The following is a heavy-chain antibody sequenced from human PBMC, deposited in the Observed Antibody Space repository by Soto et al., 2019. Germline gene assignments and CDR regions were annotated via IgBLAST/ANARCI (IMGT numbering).Heavy chain of an antibody. D-gene: IGHD1-26*01. J-gene: IGHJ4*02. V-gene: IGHV3-21*01. CDR1: GFTFSSSS. CDR2: ISSSSSYI. CDR3: AKMRFSGSLDFDY. Sequence: GGALRLSCSASGFTFSSSSMNWVRQAPGKGLEWVSSISSSSSYIYYAASVKGRFTISRDNAKNSLYLQMNSLRAEDTAVYYCAKMRFSGSLDFDYWGQGNLVTASS.